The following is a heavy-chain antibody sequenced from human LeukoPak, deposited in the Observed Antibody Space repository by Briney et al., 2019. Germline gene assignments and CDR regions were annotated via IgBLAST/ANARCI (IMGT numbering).Heavy chain of an antibody. J-gene: IGHJ4*02. CDR3: AKIDRQYCSRSSCYALDY. CDR1: GSSFTSCW. Sequence: PGESLQISCKCSGSSFTSCWIGWVRQMPGKGLEWMGIIYPGDSDTRYSPSFQGQVTISADKSISTAYLQWSSLKASDTAMYYCAKIDRQYCSRSSCYALDYWGQGTQVTVSS. D-gene: IGHD2-2*01. V-gene: IGHV5-51*01. CDR2: IYPGDSDT.